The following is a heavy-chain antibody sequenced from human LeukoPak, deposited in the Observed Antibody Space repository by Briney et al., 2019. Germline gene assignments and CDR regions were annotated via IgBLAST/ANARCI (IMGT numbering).Heavy chain of an antibody. Sequence: SETLSLTCAVYGGSFSGYYWSWIRQPPGKGLEWIGEINHSGSTNYNPSLKSRVTISVDTSKNQFSLKLSSVTAADTAVYYCAMSYGDFPTGYWGQGTLVTVSS. D-gene: IGHD4-17*01. CDR3: AMSYGDFPTGY. V-gene: IGHV4-34*01. J-gene: IGHJ4*02. CDR1: GGSFSGYY. CDR2: INHSGST.